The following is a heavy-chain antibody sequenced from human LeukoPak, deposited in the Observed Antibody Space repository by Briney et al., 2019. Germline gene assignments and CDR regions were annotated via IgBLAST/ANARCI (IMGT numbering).Heavy chain of an antibody. V-gene: IGHV1-46*01. Sequence: ASVKVSCKASGYTFTNYYMHWVRQAPGQGLEWMGIINPSGGSTSYAQKFQGRVTITRDTSTSTVYMELSSLRSEDTAVYYCARADYSSGHDYWGQGTLVTVSS. CDR3: ARADYSSGHDY. J-gene: IGHJ4*02. CDR2: INPSGGST. D-gene: IGHD6-19*01. CDR1: GYTFTNYY.